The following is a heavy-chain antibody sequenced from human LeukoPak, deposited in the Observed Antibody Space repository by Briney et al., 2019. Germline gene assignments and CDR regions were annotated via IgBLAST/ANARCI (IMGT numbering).Heavy chain of an antibody. J-gene: IGHJ4*02. CDR1: GGSISSYY. CDR2: IYCSGST. CDR3: ARAEYYYFDY. Sequence: PSETLSLTCTVSGGSISSYYWSWIRQPPGKGLEWIGYIYCSGSTNYNPSLKSRVTISVDTSKNQFSLKLSSVTAADTAVYYCARAEYYYFDYWGQGTLVTVSS. D-gene: IGHD2/OR15-2a*01. V-gene: IGHV4-59*01.